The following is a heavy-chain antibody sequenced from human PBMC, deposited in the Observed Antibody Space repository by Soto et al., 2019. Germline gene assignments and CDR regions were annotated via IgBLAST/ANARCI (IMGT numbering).Heavy chain of an antibody. CDR1: GFSVSSSH. D-gene: IGHD3-10*01. Sequence: GGSLRLSCAASGFSVSSSHMIWVRQAPGKGLEWVSVIYSGGATYYAVSVKGRFTISRDRSKNTVYLQMDGLRTEDTAVYHCAKLGPYGSESYSFRYNSIDPWCQGTLVTVSS. CDR3: AKLGPYGSESYSFRYNSIDP. V-gene: IGHV3-53*01. CDR2: IYSGGAT. J-gene: IGHJ5*02.